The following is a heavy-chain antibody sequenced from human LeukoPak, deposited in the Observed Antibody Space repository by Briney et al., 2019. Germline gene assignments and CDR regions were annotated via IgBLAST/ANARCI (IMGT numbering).Heavy chain of an antibody. CDR3: ARGRVRSSSSLYLFDP. Sequence: ASVKVSCKASGYIFTSYYIHWVRQATGQGLEGMGCMNPNSGNTGYAQKFQGRVTMTRNTSISTAYMELSNLRSEDTAVYYCARGRVRSSSSLYLFDPWGQGTLVTVSS. D-gene: IGHD6-6*01. V-gene: IGHV1-8*01. CDR2: MNPNSGNT. J-gene: IGHJ5*02. CDR1: GYIFTSYY.